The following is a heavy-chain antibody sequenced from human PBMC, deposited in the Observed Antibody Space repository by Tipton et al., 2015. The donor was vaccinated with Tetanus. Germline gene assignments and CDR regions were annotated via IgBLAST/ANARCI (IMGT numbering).Heavy chain of an antibody. Sequence: LSLTCTVSNGSVSSSDYYWTWSRQHPGKGLEWIGYIYHSGSTNYNPSLKSRVTISVDTSKNQFSLRLSSVTAADTAVYYCARAQQQLVRSLRYYGMDVWGQGTTVTFSS. CDR2: IYHSGST. D-gene: IGHD6-13*01. CDR1: NGSVSSSDYY. V-gene: IGHV4-61*08. J-gene: IGHJ6*02. CDR3: ARAQQQLVRSLRYYGMDV.